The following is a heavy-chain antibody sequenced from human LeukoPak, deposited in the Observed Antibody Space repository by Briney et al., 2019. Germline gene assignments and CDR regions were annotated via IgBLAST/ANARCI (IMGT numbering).Heavy chain of an antibody. Sequence: GGSLRLSCAASGFTFSDHSMDWVRQAPGKGLEWVGRTRNKAKSFTTDYAASVKGRFTISRDNSKNTLYLQMNGLRAEDTAVYYCARDPDSAYFSYWGQGTLVTVSS. D-gene: IGHD3-22*01. J-gene: IGHJ4*02. CDR3: ARDPDSAYFSY. CDR1: GFTFSDHS. CDR2: TRNKAKSFTT. V-gene: IGHV3-72*01.